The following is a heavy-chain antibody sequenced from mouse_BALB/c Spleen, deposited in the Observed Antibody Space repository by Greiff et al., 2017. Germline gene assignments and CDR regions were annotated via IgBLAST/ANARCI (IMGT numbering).Heavy chain of an antibody. J-gene: IGHJ3*01. CDR3: ARDYETWFAY. CDR2: INSNGGST. V-gene: IGHV5-6-3*01. D-gene: IGHD2-3*01. CDR1: GFTFSSYG. Sequence: EVHLVESGGGLVQPGGSLKLSCAASGFTFSSYGMSWVRQTPDKRLELVATINSNGGSTYYPDSVKGRFTISRDNAKNTLYLQMSSLKSEDTAMYYCARDYETWFAYWGQGTLVTVSA.